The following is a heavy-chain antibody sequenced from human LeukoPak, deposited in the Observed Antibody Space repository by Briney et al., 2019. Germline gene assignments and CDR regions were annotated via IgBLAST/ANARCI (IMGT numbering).Heavy chain of an antibody. V-gene: IGHV3-30*18. CDR1: GFTFSTYG. CDR2: ISSDGSNK. D-gene: IGHD3-9*01. J-gene: IGHJ6*02. Sequence: GGSLRLSCAASGFTFSTYGMHWVRQAPGKGLEWVVVISSDGSNKHYADSVKGRFTISRDNSKNTLYLQMNSLRAEDTAVYYCAKEHDILTGYYFYYGMDVWGQGTTVTVSS. CDR3: AKEHDILTGYYFYYGMDV.